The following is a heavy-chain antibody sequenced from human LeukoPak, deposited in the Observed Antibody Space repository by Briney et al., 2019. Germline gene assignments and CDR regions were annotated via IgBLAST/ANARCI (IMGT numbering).Heavy chain of an antibody. Sequence: GGSLRLSCAASGFTFSSYGMHWVRQAPGKGLEWVAVIWYDGSNKYYADSVKGQFTISRDNSKNTLYLQMNSLRAEDTAVYYCARDSGYSSSWDMGYYYYGMDVWGKGTTVTVSS. D-gene: IGHD6-13*01. CDR2: IWYDGSNK. CDR1: GFTFSSYG. V-gene: IGHV3-33*01. CDR3: ARDSGYSSSWDMGYYYYGMDV. J-gene: IGHJ6*04.